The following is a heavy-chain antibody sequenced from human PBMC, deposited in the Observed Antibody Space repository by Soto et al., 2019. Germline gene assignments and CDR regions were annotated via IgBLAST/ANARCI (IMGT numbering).Heavy chain of an antibody. D-gene: IGHD6-19*01. Sequence: SETLSLTRAVFGGSKSGYVWSGIRQPPGKGPEWIASIYHGGTTFYNPSLKSRITISVDTSNNQFSLKLTSVTAADTAVYYCARVHAMVVAGSTFDYWGHGTLVTVS. CDR1: GGSKSGYV. J-gene: IGHJ4*01. V-gene: IGHV4-38-2*01. CDR2: IYHGGTT. CDR3: ARVHAMVVAGSTFDY.